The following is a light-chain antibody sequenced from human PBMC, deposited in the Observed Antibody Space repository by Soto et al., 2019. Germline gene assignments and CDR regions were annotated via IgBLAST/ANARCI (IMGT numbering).Light chain of an antibody. CDR1: QNVFNN. Sequence: EIVMTQSPATLSVSPGETASRSCRASQNVFNNLAWYQVKPGQAPRLLIYGASTRATGIPVRFSGSGSGTDFTLTISSLQSEDFAVYYCQQYNQWLTFGGGTKVDIK. V-gene: IGKV3-15*01. J-gene: IGKJ4*01. CDR3: QQYNQWLT. CDR2: GAS.